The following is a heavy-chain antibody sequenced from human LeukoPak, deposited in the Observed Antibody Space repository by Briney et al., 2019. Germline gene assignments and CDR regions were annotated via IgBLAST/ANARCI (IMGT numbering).Heavy chain of an antibody. V-gene: IGHV4-61*01. CDR3: ARVLVDYDILTGYYKFRYFDY. D-gene: IGHD3-9*01. CDR1: GGSISSNTYS. CDR2: IYYSGST. Sequence: EASETLSLTCAVSGGSISSNTYSWNWIRQPPGKGLEWIGYIYYSGSTNYNPSLKSRVTISVDTSKNLFSLKLSSVTAADTAVYYCARVLVDYDILTGYYKFRYFDYWGQGTLVTVSS. J-gene: IGHJ4*02.